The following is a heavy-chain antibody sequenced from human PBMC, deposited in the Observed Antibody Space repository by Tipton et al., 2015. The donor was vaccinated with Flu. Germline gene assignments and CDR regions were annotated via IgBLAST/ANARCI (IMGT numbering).Heavy chain of an antibody. D-gene: IGHD6-13*01. CDR1: GGSISSSSYY. Sequence: TLSLTCTVSGGSISSSSYYWGWIRQHPGKGLEWIGCIYYSGSTYYNPSLKSRVTIAVDTSKNQFSLKLSSVTAADTAVYYCARTLGIAAAGTEYYYSYDMDVWSQGTTVTVSS. V-gene: IGHV4-39*07. CDR3: ARTLGIAAAGTEYYYSYDMDV. CDR2: IYYSGST. J-gene: IGHJ6*02.